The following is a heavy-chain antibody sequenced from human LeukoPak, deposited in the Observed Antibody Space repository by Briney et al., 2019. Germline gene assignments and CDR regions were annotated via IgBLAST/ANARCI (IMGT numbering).Heavy chain of an antibody. V-gene: IGHV1-18*01. CDR1: GYTFGIYG. CDR3: ARDYCTRGGDCYREDLFDR. CDR2: ISPYDGDT. Sequence: GASVKLSCTASGYTFGIYGISWVRQAPGQGLEWMAWISPYDGDTNYAQKFEGRVTMTTETSTNTAYMELRSLRSDDTAIYYCARDYCTRGGDCYREDLFDRCRQGTPVTVSA. J-gene: IGHJ5*02. D-gene: IGHD2-21*02.